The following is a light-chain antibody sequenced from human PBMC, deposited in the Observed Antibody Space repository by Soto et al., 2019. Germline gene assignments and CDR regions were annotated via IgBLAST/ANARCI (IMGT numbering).Light chain of an antibody. CDR1: QSVNSN. CDR2: GAS. Sequence: IVMTQSPATLSVSPGERATLSCRASQSVNSNLAWYQQKPGQAPRLLIYGASTRATGIPARFSGSGSGTEFTLTISSLQSEDFAVYYCQQYNNWKRQFGQGTKVEIK. CDR3: QQYNNWKRQ. V-gene: IGKV3-15*01. J-gene: IGKJ1*01.